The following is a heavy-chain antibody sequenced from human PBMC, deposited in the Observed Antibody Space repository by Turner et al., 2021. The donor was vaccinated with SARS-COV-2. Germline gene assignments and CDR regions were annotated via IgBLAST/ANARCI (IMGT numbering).Heavy chain of an antibody. CDR2: ISYDGSNK. V-gene: IGHV3-30-3*01. D-gene: IGHD2-21*02. CDR1: GFTFSSYA. Sequence: VQLLESGGGVVQPGRSLRLFCAASGFTFSSYAMHWVRQAPGKGLEWVAVISYDGSNKYYADSVKGRFTISRDNSKNTLYLQMNSLRAEDTAVYYCARDHWGNVVVVTANHYYYGMDVWGQGTTVTVSS. CDR3: ARDHWGNVVVVTANHYYYGMDV. J-gene: IGHJ6*02.